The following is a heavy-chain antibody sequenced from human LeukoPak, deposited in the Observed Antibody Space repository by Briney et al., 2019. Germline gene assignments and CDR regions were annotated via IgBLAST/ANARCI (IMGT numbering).Heavy chain of an antibody. J-gene: IGHJ6*02. CDR2: INPSGGST. CDR1: GYTFTSYY. Sequence: ASVKVSCKASGYTFTSYYMHWVRQAPGQGLEWMGIINPSGGSTSYAQKFQGRVTITADESTSTAYMELSSLRSEDTAVYYCASRYGSGSYYKHLGYYYGMDVWGQGTTVTVSS. CDR3: ASRYGSGSYYKHLGYYYGMDV. V-gene: IGHV1-46*01. D-gene: IGHD3-10*01.